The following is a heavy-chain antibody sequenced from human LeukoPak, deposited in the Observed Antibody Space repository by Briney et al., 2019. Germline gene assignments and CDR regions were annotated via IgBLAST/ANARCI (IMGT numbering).Heavy chain of an antibody. V-gene: IGHV4-61*02. CDR1: GGSISSGSYY. CDR3: AREGSDYYDSSGYYGWLDP. J-gene: IGHJ5*02. CDR2: IYTSGST. D-gene: IGHD3-22*01. Sequence: PSETLSLTCTVSGGSISSGSYYWSWIRQPAGKGLEWIGRIYTSGSTNYNPSLKSRVTISVDRSKNQFSLKLSSVTAADTAVYYCAREGSDYYDSSGYYGWLDPWGQGTLVTVSS.